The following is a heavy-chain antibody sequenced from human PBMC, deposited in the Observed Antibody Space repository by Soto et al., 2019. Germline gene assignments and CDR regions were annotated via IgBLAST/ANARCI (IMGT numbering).Heavy chain of an antibody. D-gene: IGHD3-22*01. CDR3: ARVDSSGYKYGMDV. CDR2: ILINSSNE. Sequence: GSLRLSCAASGFIFSNYAMHWVRQAPGKGLEWVSLILINSSNEYYADSVKGRFIISRDNAKNSLYLQMNSLRDEDTAVYYCARVDSSGYKYGMDVWGQGTTVTVSS. J-gene: IGHJ6*02. V-gene: IGHV3-30*03. CDR1: GFIFSNYA.